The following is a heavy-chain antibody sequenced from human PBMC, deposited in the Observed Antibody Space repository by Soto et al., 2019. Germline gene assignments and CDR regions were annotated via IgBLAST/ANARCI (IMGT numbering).Heavy chain of an antibody. V-gene: IGHV3-30*18. Sequence: QVQLVESGGGVVQPGRSLRLSCAASGFTFSSYGMHWVRQAPGKGLEWVAVISYDGSNKYYADSVKGRFTISRDNSKNTLYLQMNSLRAEDTAVYYCANSDPGLSGSYYDASPAYYYYGMDVWGQGTTVTVSS. J-gene: IGHJ6*02. CDR3: ANSDPGLSGSYYDASPAYYYYGMDV. CDR1: GFTFSSYG. CDR2: ISYDGSNK. D-gene: IGHD1-26*01.